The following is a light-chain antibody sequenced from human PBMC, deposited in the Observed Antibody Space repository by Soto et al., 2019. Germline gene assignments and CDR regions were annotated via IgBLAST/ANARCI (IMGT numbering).Light chain of an antibody. CDR1: QGGDSD. V-gene: IGKV1-13*02. CDR2: EAS. Sequence: AIRLTQSASYLSASVGDRVSTXCRASQGGDSDLAWYQQKAGKVRQRLIYEASILQTGVPSRFSGSGSATDFTRTISSLQAEDFATYYGQQTRSYPSTFGGGTKVDIK. CDR3: QQTRSYPST. J-gene: IGKJ4*01.